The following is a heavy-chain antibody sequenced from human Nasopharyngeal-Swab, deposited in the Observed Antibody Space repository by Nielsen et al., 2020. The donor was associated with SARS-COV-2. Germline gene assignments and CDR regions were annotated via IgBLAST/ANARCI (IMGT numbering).Heavy chain of an antibody. CDR2: ISYDGSNK. CDR1: GFTFSSYD. CDR3: ARDPRSLYYMDF. Sequence: GGSLRLSCAASGFTFSSYDMHWVRQAPGKGLEWVAVISYDGSNKYYADSVKGRFTISRDNSKNTLYLQMNSLSAEDTAVYYCARDPRSLYYMDFWGKGTPVTVSS. J-gene: IGHJ6*03. V-gene: IGHV3-30-3*01.